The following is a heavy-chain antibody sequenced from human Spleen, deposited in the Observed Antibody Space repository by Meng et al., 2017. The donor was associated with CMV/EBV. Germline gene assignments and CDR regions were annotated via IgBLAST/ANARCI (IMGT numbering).Heavy chain of an antibody. V-gene: IGHV4-30-4*01. CDR3: ASFDHIPRRNYFDY. J-gene: IGHJ4*02. CDR2: IHHSGSA. Sequence: QVQLQESGPGLVEPSQPLLLTCTVSGGSMSSGNYYWSWIRQPPGKGLEWIGYIHHSGSAYYNPSLKSRVSISVDTSKNQFSLNLNSMTAADTAVYYCASFDHIPRRNYFDYWGQGTLVTVSS. D-gene: IGHD2-21*01. CDR1: GGSMSSGNYY.